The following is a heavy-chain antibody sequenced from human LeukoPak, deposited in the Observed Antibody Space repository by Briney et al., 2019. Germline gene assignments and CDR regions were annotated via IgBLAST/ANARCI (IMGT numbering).Heavy chain of an antibody. CDR2: ISGSGGST. CDR3: AKDTTGSWLHKTFDY. CDR1: GFTFSSYA. V-gene: IGHV3-23*01. Sequence: PGRSLRLSCAASGFTFSSYAMHWVRQAPGKGLEWVSAISGSGGSTYYADSVKGRFTISRDNSKNTLYLQMDSLRAEDTAVYYCAKDTTGSWLHKTFDYWGQGTLVTVSS. J-gene: IGHJ4*02. D-gene: IGHD6-13*01.